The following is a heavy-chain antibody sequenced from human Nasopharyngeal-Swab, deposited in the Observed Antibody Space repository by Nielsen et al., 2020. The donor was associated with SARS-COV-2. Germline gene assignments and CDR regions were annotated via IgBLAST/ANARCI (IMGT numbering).Heavy chain of an antibody. D-gene: IGHD6-13*01. CDR1: GGSISSSTYY. V-gene: IGHV4-39*01. CDR2: IYYGGGT. Sequence: SETLSLTCTVSGGSISSSTYYWAWIRQPPGKGLEWIGSIYYGGGTYYNPSLKSRVTISVDTSKNQSSLKLSSVTAADTAVYYCATLSSSWYEYYFDYWGQGTLVTVSS. J-gene: IGHJ4*02. CDR3: ATLSSSWYEYYFDY.